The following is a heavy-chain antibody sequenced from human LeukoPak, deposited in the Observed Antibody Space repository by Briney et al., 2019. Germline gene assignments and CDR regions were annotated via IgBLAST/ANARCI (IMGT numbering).Heavy chain of an antibody. CDR3: ARDHNWGFDH. D-gene: IGHD3-16*01. Sequence: GGSLRLSCSASGFTFSTYTMHWVRQAPGKGLEYVSAITSNGGSTYYEDFVKGRFTISRDNSNNMLYLQMSSLRAEDTAVYYCARDHNWGFDHWGQGTLVTVSS. CDR2: ITSNGGST. J-gene: IGHJ4*02. CDR1: GFTFSTYT. V-gene: IGHV3-64D*06.